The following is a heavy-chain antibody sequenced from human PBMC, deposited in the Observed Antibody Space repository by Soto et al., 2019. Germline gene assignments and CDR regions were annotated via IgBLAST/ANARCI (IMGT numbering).Heavy chain of an antibody. Sequence: SDTLPLTCTFSGFSISSYYLILIRPPPGKGLEWIGYIYYSGSTNYNPSLKSRVTISVDTSKNQFSLKLSSVTAADTAVYYCAREAWFGDQTYYFDYWGQGTLVTVS. V-gene: IGHV4-59*01. CDR2: IYYSGST. D-gene: IGHD3-10*01. CDR1: GFSISSYY. CDR3: AREAWFGDQTYYFDY. J-gene: IGHJ4*02.